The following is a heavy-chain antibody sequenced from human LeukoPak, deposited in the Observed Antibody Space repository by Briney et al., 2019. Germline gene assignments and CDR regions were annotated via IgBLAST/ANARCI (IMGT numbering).Heavy chain of an antibody. D-gene: IGHD3-22*01. Sequence: GGSLRLSCAASGFPFSSYAMSWVRPAPGKGLEWVSALSGSGGSTYYADSVKGRFTISRDNSKNTLYLQMNSLRAEDTAVYYCAKDIHYDRVDWGQGTLVTVSS. CDR3: AKDIHYDRVD. CDR1: GFPFSSYA. CDR2: LSGSGGST. V-gene: IGHV3-23*01. J-gene: IGHJ4*02.